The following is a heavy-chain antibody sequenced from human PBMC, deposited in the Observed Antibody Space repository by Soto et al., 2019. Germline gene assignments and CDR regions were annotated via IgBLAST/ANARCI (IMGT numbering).Heavy chain of an antibody. CDR2: ISSSSSYI. CDR1: GFTFSSYS. J-gene: IGHJ6*02. V-gene: IGHV3-21*01. Sequence: EVQLVESGGGLVKPGGSLRLSCAASGFTFSSYSMNWVRQAPGKGLEWVSSISSSSSYIYYADSVKGRFTISRDNAKNSLYLQMNSLRAEDTAVYYCARGGTYSSSWSRYYYYGMDVWGQGTTVTVSS. CDR3: ARGGTYSSSWSRYYYYGMDV. D-gene: IGHD6-13*01.